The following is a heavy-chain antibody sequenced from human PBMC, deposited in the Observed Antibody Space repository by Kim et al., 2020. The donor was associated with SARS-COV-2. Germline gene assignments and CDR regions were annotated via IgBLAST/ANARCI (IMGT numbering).Heavy chain of an antibody. Sequence: GVSLRLSCAASGFTFSSYAMHWVRQAPGKGLEWVAVISYDGSNKYYADSVKGRFTISRDNSKNTLYLQMNSLRAEDTAVYYCARDLYYYDSSGYYIALGYWGQGTLVTVSS. CDR2: ISYDGSNK. CDR1: GFTFSSYA. CDR3: ARDLYYYDSSGYYIALGY. V-gene: IGHV3-30*04. D-gene: IGHD3-22*01. J-gene: IGHJ4*02.